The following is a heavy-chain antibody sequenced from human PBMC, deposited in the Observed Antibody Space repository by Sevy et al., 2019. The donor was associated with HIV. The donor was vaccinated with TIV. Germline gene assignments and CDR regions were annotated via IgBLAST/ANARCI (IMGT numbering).Heavy chain of an antibody. J-gene: IGHJ4*02. CDR1: GFTLSAYS. CDR2: ISSSSSYI. D-gene: IGHD2-2*01. CDR3: VRDGGCSSTSCLLYFDY. Sequence: GGSLRLSCAASGFTLSAYSMNWVRQAPGKGLEWVSSISSSSSYIYYADSVKGRFTISRDNAKNSLYLQMNSLRAEDTAVYYSVRDGGCSSTSCLLYFDYWGQGTLVTVSS. V-gene: IGHV3-21*01.